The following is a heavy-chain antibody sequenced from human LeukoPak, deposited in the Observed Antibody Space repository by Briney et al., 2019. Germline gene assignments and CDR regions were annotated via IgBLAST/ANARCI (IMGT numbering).Heavy chain of an antibody. CDR2: ISSSSSYI. V-gene: IGHV3-21*01. J-gene: IGHJ4*02. Sequence: GGTLRLSCAASGFTFSSYGVSWVRQAPGKGLEWVSSISSSSSYIYYADSVKGRFTISRDNAKNSLYLQMNSLRAEDTAVYYCARGERYSSSWYSTHWGQGTLVTVSS. CDR3: ARGERYSSSWYSTH. D-gene: IGHD6-13*01. CDR1: GFTFSSYG.